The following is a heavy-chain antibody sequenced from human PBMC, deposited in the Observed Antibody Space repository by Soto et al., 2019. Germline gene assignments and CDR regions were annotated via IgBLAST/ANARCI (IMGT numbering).Heavy chain of an antibody. J-gene: IGHJ5*02. CDR2: INHRGST. CDR3: ARGWGPTGPTRGRFDP. V-gene: IGHV4-34*01. Sequence: QVQLQQWGAGLLKPSETLSLTCAVYGGSFSGYYWSWIRQPPGKGLEWIGEINHRGSTNYNPSLKSRVTISVDTSKNPFSLILSSVTAADTAVYYCARGWGPTGPTRGRFDPWGQGTLVTVSS. D-gene: IGHD1-1*01. CDR1: GGSFSGYY.